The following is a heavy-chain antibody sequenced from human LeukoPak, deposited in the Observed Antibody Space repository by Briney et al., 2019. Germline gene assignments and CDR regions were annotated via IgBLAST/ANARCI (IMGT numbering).Heavy chain of an antibody. J-gene: IGHJ2*01. Sequence: GSLRLSCAASGFTVSSNYMSWVRQAPGKGLEWIGSIYYSGSTYYNPSLKSRVTISVDTSKNQFSLKLSSVTAADTAVYYCAREYNGSPGWYFDLWGRGTPVTVSS. CDR2: IYYSGST. D-gene: IGHD2-8*01. CDR1: GFTVSSNY. V-gene: IGHV4-39*07. CDR3: AREYNGSPGWYFDL.